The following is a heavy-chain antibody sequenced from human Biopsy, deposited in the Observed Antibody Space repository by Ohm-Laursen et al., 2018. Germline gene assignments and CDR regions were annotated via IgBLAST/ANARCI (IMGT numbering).Heavy chain of an antibody. J-gene: IGHJ4*02. D-gene: IGHD2-15*01. V-gene: IGHV4-34*08. CDR3: GNEVHGRDY. CDR2: INQAGTT. Sequence: SQTLSLTCAVFGKTFSDYQWSWIRQPPRKGLEWIGQINQAGTTNYNPSLKSRVSISAGASKYEFSLRLTSVTAADTAVYLCGNEVHGRDYWGLGAQVTVSS. CDR1: GKTFSDYQ.